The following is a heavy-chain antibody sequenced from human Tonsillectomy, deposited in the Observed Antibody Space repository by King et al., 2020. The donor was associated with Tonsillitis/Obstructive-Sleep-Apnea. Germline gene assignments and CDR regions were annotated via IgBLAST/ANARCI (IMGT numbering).Heavy chain of an antibody. J-gene: IGHJ4*02. CDR1: GFTFSSYA. CDR2: IRSNGGST. Sequence: VQLVESGGGLVQPGGSLRLSCSASGFTFSSYAMHWVRQAPGKGLEYVSAIRSNGGSTYYADSVKGRFTISRDNSKNTLYLQMSSLRAEDTAVYYCVKDRPPMKTGTTYDYWGQGTLVTVSS. V-gene: IGHV3-64D*06. CDR3: VKDRPPMKTGTTYDY. D-gene: IGHD1-7*01.